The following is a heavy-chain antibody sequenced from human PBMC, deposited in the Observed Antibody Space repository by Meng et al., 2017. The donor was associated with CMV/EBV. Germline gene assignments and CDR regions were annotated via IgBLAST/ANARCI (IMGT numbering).Heavy chain of an antibody. J-gene: IGHJ6*02. V-gene: IGHV3-30-3*01. Sequence: GGSLRLSCAASGFTFSSYAMHWVRQAPGKGLEWVAVISYDGSNKYYADSVKGRFTISRDNSKNTLYLQMNSLRAEDTAVNYCARDFYQSMSYYDFWSGYYRYGMDVWGQGTTVTVSS. CDR2: ISYDGSNK. CDR3: ARDFYQSMSYYDFWSGYYRYGMDV. CDR1: GFTFSSYA. D-gene: IGHD3-3*01.